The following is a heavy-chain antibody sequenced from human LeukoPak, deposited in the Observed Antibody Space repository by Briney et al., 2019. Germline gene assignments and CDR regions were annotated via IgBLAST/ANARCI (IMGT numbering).Heavy chain of an antibody. V-gene: IGHV4-34*01. J-gene: IGHJ5*01. CDR2: INHSGAT. CDR3: ARGSPKHDS. Sequence: TSETLSLTCAVYGGSFSGYNWNWIRQPPGKGLEWIGEINHSGATKYNPSLKSRLTIAVDTPKNQFSLKLKSVSAADTAVYYCARGSPKHDSWGQGTLVTVSS. CDR1: GGSFSGYN.